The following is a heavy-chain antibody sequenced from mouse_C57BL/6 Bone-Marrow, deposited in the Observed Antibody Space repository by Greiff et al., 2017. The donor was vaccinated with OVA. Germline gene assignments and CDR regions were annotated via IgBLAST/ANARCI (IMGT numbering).Heavy chain of an antibody. CDR3: ATGDWYFDV. CDR2: ISSGSSTI. V-gene: IGHV5-17*01. Sequence: EVQLQQSGGGLVKPGGSLKLSCAASGFTFSDYGMHWVRQAPEKGLEWFAYISSGSSTIYYADTVKGRFTISRDNAKNTLFLQMTSLRSEDTAMYYCATGDWYFDVWGTGTTVTVSS. CDR1: GFTFSDYG. D-gene: IGHD4-1*01. J-gene: IGHJ1*03.